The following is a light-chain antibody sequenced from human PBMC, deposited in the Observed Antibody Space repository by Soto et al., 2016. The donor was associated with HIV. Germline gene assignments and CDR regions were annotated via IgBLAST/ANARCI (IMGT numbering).Light chain of an antibody. Sequence: DIQLTQSPSFLSASVGDRVTITCRASQGLNSYLAWYQQKPGKAPNLLIYAASILQGGVPSRFSGSGSGTEFTLTISSLQPEDFATYYCQQLNIYPYTFGQGTKLEIK. J-gene: IGKJ2*01. CDR1: QGLNSY. CDR3: QQLNIYPYT. V-gene: IGKV1-9*01. CDR2: AAS.